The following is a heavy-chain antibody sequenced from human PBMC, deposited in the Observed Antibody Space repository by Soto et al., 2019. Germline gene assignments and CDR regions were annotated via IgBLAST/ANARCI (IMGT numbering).Heavy chain of an antibody. CDR2: IYYSGST. J-gene: IGHJ5*02. CDR3: AISGGYADWFDP. V-gene: IGHV4-31*03. CDR1: GGSISSGGYY. D-gene: IGHD3-22*01. Sequence: QVQLQESGPGLVKPSQTLSLTCTVSGGSISSGGYYWSWIRQHPGKGLEWIGYIYYSGSTYYNPSLKSRVTLSVDTSKDQFSLKLRSVTGADTAVYYCAISGGYADWFDPWGQGTLVTVSS.